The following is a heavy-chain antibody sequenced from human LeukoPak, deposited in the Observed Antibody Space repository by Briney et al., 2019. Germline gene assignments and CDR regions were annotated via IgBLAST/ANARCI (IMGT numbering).Heavy chain of an antibody. CDR3: ARDPSGTVTFDI. V-gene: IGHV4-59*01. D-gene: IGHD4-17*01. CDR1: GGSISSYY. CDR2: IYYSGST. J-gene: IGHJ3*02. Sequence: SETLSLTCTVSGGSISSYYWSWIRQPPGKGLEWIGYIYYSGSTNCNPSLKSRVTISVDTSKNQFSLKLSSVTAADTAVYYCARDPSGTVTFDIWGQGTMVTVSS.